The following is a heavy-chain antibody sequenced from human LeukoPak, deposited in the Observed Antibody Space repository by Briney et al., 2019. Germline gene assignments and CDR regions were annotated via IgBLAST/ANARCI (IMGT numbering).Heavy chain of an antibody. CDR1: GFTFSNYN. CDR2: ISGSGTYI. Sequence: GGSLTLSCVASGFTFSNYNMNWVRQAPRKGLDWDSFISGSGTYIYYADSLKGRFTISRDNVKNSLYLQMNSLRAEDTAVYYCARDPYYDFWSDYGTEAFDIWGQGTMVTVSS. D-gene: IGHD3-3*01. V-gene: IGHV3-21*01. CDR3: ARDPYYDFWSDYGTEAFDI. J-gene: IGHJ3*02.